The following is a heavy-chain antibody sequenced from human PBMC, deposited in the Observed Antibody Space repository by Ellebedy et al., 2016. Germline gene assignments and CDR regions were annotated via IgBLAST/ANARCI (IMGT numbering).Heavy chain of an antibody. D-gene: IGHD3-3*01. CDR2: ISWNSGSI. CDR1: GFTFDDYA. V-gene: IGHV3-9*01. Sequence: GGSLRLSCAASGFTFDDYAMHWVRQAPGKGLEWVSGISWNSGSIGYADSVKGRFTISRDNAKNSLYLQMNSLRAEDTALYYCAKGAGSGYYDQFDYWGQGTLVTVSS. J-gene: IGHJ4*02. CDR3: AKGAGSGYYDQFDY.